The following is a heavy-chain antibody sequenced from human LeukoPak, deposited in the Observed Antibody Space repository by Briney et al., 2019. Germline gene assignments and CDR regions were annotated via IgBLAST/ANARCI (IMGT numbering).Heavy chain of an antibody. J-gene: IGHJ6*02. V-gene: IGHV4-39*01. CDR1: GGSISSSSYY. Sequence: SETLSLTCTVSGGSISSSSYYWGWIRQPPGKGLEWIGYIYYNGNTYYNPSLKSRVAISLDTSKNQFSLKLSSVTAADTAVYYCARTSTTPRYGMDVWGQGTTVPVPS. D-gene: IGHD2/OR15-2a*01. CDR2: IYYNGNT. CDR3: ARTSTTPRYGMDV.